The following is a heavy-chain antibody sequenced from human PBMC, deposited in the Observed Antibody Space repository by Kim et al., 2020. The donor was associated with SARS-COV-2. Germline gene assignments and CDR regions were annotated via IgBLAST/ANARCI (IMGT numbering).Heavy chain of an antibody. CDR3: ARGPAAGTYDGMDV. Sequence: AQKFQGRVTMTRNTSISTAYMELSSLRSEDTAVYYCARGPAAGTYDGMDVWGQGTTVTVSS. D-gene: IGHD6-13*01. V-gene: IGHV1-8*01. J-gene: IGHJ6*02.